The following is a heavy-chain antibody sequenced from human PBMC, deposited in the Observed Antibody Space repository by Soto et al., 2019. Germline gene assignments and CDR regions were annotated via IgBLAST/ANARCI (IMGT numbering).Heavy chain of an antibody. Sequence: ASVTVSCKASGYTFTSYYMHWVRQAPGQGLEWMGIINPSGGSTSYAQKFQGRVTMTRDTSTSTVYMELSSLRSKDTAVYYCASQEDSSSWYGYYYYGMDVWGQGTTVTVSS. V-gene: IGHV1-46*01. CDR1: GYTFTSYY. D-gene: IGHD6-13*01. J-gene: IGHJ6*02. CDR3: ASQEDSSSWYGYYYYGMDV. CDR2: INPSGGST.